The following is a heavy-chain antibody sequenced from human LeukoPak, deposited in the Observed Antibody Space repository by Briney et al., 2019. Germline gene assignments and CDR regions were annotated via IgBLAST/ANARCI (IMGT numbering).Heavy chain of an antibody. J-gene: IGHJ4*02. CDR2: ISGSGGST. CDR3: LGWGRYFDWTSFDY. D-gene: IGHD3-9*01. Sequence: GGSLRLSCTTSGITFSNSWMSWVRQAPGKGLEWVSAISGSGGSTYYADSVKGRFTISRDNSKNTLYLQMNSLRAEDTAVYYCLGWGRYFDWTSFDYWGQGTLVTVSS. CDR1: GITFSNSW. V-gene: IGHV3-23*01.